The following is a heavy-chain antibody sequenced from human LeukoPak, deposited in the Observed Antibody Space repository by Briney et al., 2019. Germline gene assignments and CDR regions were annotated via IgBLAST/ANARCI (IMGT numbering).Heavy chain of an antibody. CDR1: GGSISNTNW. V-gene: IGHV4-4*02. Sequence: SETLSLTCGVPGGSISNTNWWSWVRQPPGQGLEWIGEISLTGLTHYNPSLESRVTVSLDKSKNQLSLNLTSVTAADTAVYYCSRENGAFSPFGYWGQGTLVTVLS. CDR3: SRENGAFSPFGY. D-gene: IGHD2-8*01. J-gene: IGHJ4*02. CDR2: ISLTGLT.